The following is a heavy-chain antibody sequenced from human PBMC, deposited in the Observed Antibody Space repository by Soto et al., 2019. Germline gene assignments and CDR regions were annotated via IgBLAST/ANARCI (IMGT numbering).Heavy chain of an antibody. CDR1: GGSINSHY. CDR2: IYYSGST. D-gene: IGHD4-17*01. J-gene: IGHJ4*02. Sequence: SETLSLTCTVSGGSINSHYWSWIRQPPGKGLEWIGYIYYSGSTNYNPSLKSRVTISVDTSKNQFSLKLSSVTAADTAVYYCARSQTTVTSYDYWGQGTLVTVS. CDR3: ARSQTTVTSYDY. V-gene: IGHV4-59*11.